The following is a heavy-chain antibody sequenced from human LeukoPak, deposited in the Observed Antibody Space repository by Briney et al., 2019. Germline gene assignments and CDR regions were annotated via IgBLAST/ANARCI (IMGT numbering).Heavy chain of an antibody. CDR3: AKLKVFGSGSWDY. CDR1: GFTFSSYG. Sequence: PGGSLRLSCAASGFTFSSYGVHWVRQAPGKGLEWVAFIRYDGSNKYYADSVKGRFTISRDNSKNTLYLQMNGLRVEDTATYYCAKLKVFGSGSWDYWGQGSLVTVSS. V-gene: IGHV3-30*02. J-gene: IGHJ4*02. CDR2: IRYDGSNK. D-gene: IGHD3-10*01.